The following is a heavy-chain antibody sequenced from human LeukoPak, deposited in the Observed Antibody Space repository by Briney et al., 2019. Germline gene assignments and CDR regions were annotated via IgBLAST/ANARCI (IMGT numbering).Heavy chain of an antibody. CDR2: ISGSGGST. D-gene: IGHD4-17*01. J-gene: IGHJ4*02. CDR1: GFTFSSYA. V-gene: IGHV3-23*01. CDR3: ASLTPTVTTGGFDY. Sequence: GGSLRLPCAASGFTFSSYAMSWVRQAPGKGLEWASAISGSGGSTYYADSVKGRFTISRDNSKNTLYLQMNSLRAEDTAVYYCASLTPTVTTGGFDYWGQGTLVTVSS.